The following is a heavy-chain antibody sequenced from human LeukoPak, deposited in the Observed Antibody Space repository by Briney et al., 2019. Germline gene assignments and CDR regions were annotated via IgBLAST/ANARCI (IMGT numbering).Heavy chain of an antibody. CDR3: AREGRYGDYVGFYPPYFDI. J-gene: IGHJ3*02. V-gene: IGHV4-59*01. Sequence: SETLSLTCTVSGDSISTYYWSWIRQPPGKGLEWIAYIDYRGSTTYNPSLRSRVTISVDTSRNQFSLKLYSVTAADTAVYYCAREGRYGDYVGFYPPYFDIWGQGTMVTVSS. CDR2: IDYRGST. D-gene: IGHD4-17*01. CDR1: GDSISTYY.